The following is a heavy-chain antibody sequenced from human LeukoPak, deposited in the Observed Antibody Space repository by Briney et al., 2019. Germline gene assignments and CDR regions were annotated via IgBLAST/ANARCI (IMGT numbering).Heavy chain of an antibody. V-gene: IGHV3-48*02. CDR2: ISRDSSVI. Sequence: GGSLRLSCEASGFSFSFYPMNWVRQAPGKALEWLSYISRDSSVIYYADSAKGRFTISRDNDKSSLSLQMNGLRDEDTAVYYCARDQGLYMGPYYFDYWGRGTLVTVSS. CDR3: ARDQGLYMGPYYFDY. CDR1: GFSFSFYP. J-gene: IGHJ4*02. D-gene: IGHD6-25*01.